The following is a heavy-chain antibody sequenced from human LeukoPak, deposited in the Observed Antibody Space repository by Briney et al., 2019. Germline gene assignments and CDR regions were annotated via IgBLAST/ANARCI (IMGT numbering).Heavy chain of an antibody. CDR1: GFTFSNYG. Sequence: GGSLRLSCAASGFTFSNYGMHWVRQAPGKGLEWVAVIWYDGSNKYYADSVKGRFTISRDNSKNTLYLQLNSLRAEGTAVYYCARDSRYCSSTSCHYYNYYGMDVWGQGTTVTVSS. D-gene: IGHD2-2*01. V-gene: IGHV3-33*01. CDR2: IWYDGSNK. CDR3: ARDSRYCSSTSCHYYNYYGMDV. J-gene: IGHJ6*02.